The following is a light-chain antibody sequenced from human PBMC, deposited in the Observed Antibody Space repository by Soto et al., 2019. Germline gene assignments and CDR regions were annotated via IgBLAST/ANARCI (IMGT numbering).Light chain of an antibody. J-gene: IGKJ1*01. V-gene: IGKV1-5*03. CDR3: QQYKIFPT. CDR1: QTIDRW. Sequence: DIQMTQFPSTLSASVGDRVTITCRASQTIDRWLAWYQQKPGKAPNLLIYQASSLKGGVPTSFSGSGSGTEFTLTISSLQPDDFATYYCQQYKIFPTFGQGTKVEIK. CDR2: QAS.